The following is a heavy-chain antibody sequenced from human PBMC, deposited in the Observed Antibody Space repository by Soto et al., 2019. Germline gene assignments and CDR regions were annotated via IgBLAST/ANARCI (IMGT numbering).Heavy chain of an antibody. J-gene: IGHJ4*02. CDR1: GYSFITYW. V-gene: IGHV5-51*01. CDR2: IYPGDSDS. D-gene: IGHD1-26*01. Sequence: PGESLKISCTASGYSFITYWIGWVLQMPGKGLEWLGVIYPGDSDSRYSPSFQGLVTISADKSVSTAYLQWSSLRASDTAMYYCARLVGATTSGFDYWGQGTLVTVSS. CDR3: ARLVGATTSGFDY.